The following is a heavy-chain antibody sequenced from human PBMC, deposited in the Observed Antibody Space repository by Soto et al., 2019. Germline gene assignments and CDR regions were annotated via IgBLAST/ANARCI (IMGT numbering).Heavy chain of an antibody. CDR2: INPNSGGT. V-gene: IGHV1-2*02. CDR3: ARDRGEQLVKDYYYGMDV. D-gene: IGHD6-6*01. J-gene: IGHJ6*02. CDR1: GYTFTGYY. Sequence: ASVKVSCKASGYTFTGYYMHWVRQAPGQGLEWMGWINPNSGGTNYAQKFQGRVTMTRDTSISTAYMELSRLRSDDTAVYYCARDRGEQLVKDYYYGMDVWGQGTTVTVSS.